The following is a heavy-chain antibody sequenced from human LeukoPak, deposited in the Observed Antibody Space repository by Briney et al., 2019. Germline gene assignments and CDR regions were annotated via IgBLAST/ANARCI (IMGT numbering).Heavy chain of an antibody. CDR2: IYYSGST. CDR3: ARSGGSAGGY. V-gene: IGHV4-59*01. Sequence: SETLSLTCTVSGGSISSYYWSWIRQPPGKGLEWIGYIYYSGSTNYNPSLKSRVTISVDTSKNQFSLKLSSVTAADTAVYYCARSGGSAGGYWGQGMLVTVSS. D-gene: IGHD6-25*01. J-gene: IGHJ4*02. CDR1: GGSISSYY.